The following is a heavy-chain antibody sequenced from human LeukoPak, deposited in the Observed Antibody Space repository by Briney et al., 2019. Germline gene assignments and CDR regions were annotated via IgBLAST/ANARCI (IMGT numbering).Heavy chain of an antibody. D-gene: IGHD3-16*02. CDR2: TYYRSKWYN. CDR3: ARDVNNVVSESGGGRFDY. V-gene: IGHV6-1*01. Sequence: SQTLSLTCAISGDSVSSNSAAWNWIRQSPSRGLEWLGRTYYRSKWYNDYAVSVKSRITINPDTSKNQFSLQLNSVTPEDTAVYYCARDVNNVVSESGGGRFDYWGQGTLVTVSS. J-gene: IGHJ4*02. CDR1: GDSVSSNSAA.